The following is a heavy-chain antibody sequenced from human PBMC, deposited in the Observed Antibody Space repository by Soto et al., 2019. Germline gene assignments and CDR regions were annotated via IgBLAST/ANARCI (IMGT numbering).Heavy chain of an antibody. V-gene: IGHV1-18*01. CDR2: ISAYNGNT. Sequence: ASVKVSCKASGYTFSSYGISWVRQAPGQGLEWMGWISAYNGNTNYAQKLQGRVTMTTDTSTSTAYMELRSLRSDDTAVYYCARRTVTTGYYYYMDVWGQGTTVTVSS. D-gene: IGHD4-17*01. J-gene: IGHJ6*03. CDR1: GYTFSSYG. CDR3: ARRTVTTGYYYYMDV.